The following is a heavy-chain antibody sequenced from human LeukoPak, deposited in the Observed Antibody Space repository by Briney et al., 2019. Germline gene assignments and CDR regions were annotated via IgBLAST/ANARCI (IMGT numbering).Heavy chain of an antibody. Sequence: SQTLSLTCTVSGGSISNGSYYWSWIRQPAGKGLEWIGRVYTSGSTNYNPSLKSRVTISVDTSKNQFSLKLSSVTAADTAVYYCARERGYTPAYYYYYMDVWGKGTTVTVSS. V-gene: IGHV4-61*02. CDR3: ARERGYTPAYYYYYMDV. CDR1: GGSISNGSYY. CDR2: VYTSGST. D-gene: IGHD5-24*01. J-gene: IGHJ6*03.